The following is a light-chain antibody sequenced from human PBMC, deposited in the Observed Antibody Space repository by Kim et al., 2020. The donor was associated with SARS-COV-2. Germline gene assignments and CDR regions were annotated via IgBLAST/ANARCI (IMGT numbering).Light chain of an antibody. CDR3: QSYDDSLSAHVV. CDR1: NSNIGSGYD. J-gene: IGLJ2*01. Sequence: VLTQPPSVSGAPGQRVTISCTGTNSNIGSGYDVHWFQHFPGTAPKLLIYGDTNRPSGVPDRFSGSKSGTSASLVITGLQSEDEATYYCQSYDDSLSAHVVFGGGTQLTVL. V-gene: IGLV1-40*01. CDR2: GDT.